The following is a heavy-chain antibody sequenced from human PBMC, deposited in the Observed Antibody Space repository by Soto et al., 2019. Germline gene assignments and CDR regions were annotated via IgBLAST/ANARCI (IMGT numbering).Heavy chain of an antibody. Sequence: PGGSLRLSCAASGFTFSSYAMSWVRQAPGKGLEWVSAISGSGGSTYYADSVKGRFTISRDNSKNTLYLQMNSLRAEDTAVYYCAKDAPSQTLLSGRSYYFDYWGQGTLVTVSS. J-gene: IGHJ4*02. V-gene: IGHV3-23*01. CDR3: AKDAPSQTLLSGRSYYFDY. CDR1: GFTFSSYA. D-gene: IGHD1-26*01. CDR2: ISGSGGST.